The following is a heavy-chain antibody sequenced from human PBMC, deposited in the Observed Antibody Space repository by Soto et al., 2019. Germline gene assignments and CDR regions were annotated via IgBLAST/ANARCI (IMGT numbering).Heavy chain of an antibody. J-gene: IGHJ6*03. CDR1: GHSFTSYW. D-gene: IGHD1-1*01. V-gene: IGHV5-51*01. Sequence: LGESLKISCKGSGHSFTSYWIGWVRQMPGKGLEWMGIIYPGDSDTRYSPSFQGQVTISADKSTSTAYLRWSSLKASDTAMYYCTAGTYYYYMDVWGKGTTVTVSS. CDR2: IYPGDSDT. CDR3: TAGTYYYYMDV.